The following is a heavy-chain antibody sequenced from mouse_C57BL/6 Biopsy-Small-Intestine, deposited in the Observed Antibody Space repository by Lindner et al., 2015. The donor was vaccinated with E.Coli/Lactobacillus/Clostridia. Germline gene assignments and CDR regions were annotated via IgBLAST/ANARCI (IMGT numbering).Heavy chain of an antibody. CDR3: ARDDAAFAY. CDR1: GYTFSIYD. Sequence: QLQESGPELVKPGASVKMSCKASGYTFSIYDMYWVKQKPGQGLEWIGYINPYSDGTKYNEKFKGKATLTSDKASSTAYMELSSLTSEDSAVCYCARDDAAFAYWGQGTLVTVSA. V-gene: IGHV1-14*01. J-gene: IGHJ3*01. CDR2: INPYSDGT.